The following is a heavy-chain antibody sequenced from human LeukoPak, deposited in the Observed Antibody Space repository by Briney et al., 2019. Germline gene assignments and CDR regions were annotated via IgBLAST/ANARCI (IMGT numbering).Heavy chain of an antibody. Sequence: ASVKVSCKASGDTFSNYVISWFRQAPGQRPEWMGGITPMFGSTYFTQKFQGRVTFTADDSTTTAYMELSSLKFEDTAVYYCARDDPDVVVIPGAADVWGQGTLVTVSS. CDR2: ITPMFGST. CDR3: ARDDPDVVVIPGAADV. J-gene: IGHJ3*01. CDR1: GDTFSNYV. V-gene: IGHV1-69*13. D-gene: IGHD2-21*01.